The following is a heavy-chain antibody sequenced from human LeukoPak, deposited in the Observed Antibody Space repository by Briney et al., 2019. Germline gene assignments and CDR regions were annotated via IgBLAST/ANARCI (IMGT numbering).Heavy chain of an antibody. D-gene: IGHD4-17*01. V-gene: IGHV5-10-1*01. CDR2: IDPSDSYT. CDR3: ARHVSVTTADY. CDR1: GYSFTSYW. J-gene: IGHJ4*02. Sequence: GESLKISCKGSGYSFTSYWISWVRQMPGKGLEWMGRIDPSDSYTNYRPSFQGHVTISVDKSISTAYLQWSSLKASDTAMYYCARHVSVTTADYWGQGTLVTVSS.